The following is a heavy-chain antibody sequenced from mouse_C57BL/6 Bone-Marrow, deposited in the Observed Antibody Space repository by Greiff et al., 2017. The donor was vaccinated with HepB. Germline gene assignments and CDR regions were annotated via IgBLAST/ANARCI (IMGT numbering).Heavy chain of an antibody. CDR1: GYTFTSYT. CDR2: INPSSGYT. V-gene: IGHV1-4*01. CDR3: ARGGSWAWFAY. Sequence: QVQLQQSGAELARPGASVKMSCKASGYTFTSYTMHWVKQRPGQGLEWIGYINPSSGYTKYNQKFKDKATLTADKSSSTAYMQLSSLTSEDSAVYYCARGGSWAWFAYWGQGTLVTVSA. D-gene: IGHD1-1*01. J-gene: IGHJ3*01.